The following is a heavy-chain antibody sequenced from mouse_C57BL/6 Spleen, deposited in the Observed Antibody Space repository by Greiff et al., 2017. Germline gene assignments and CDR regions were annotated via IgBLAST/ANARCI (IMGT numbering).Heavy chain of an antibody. Sequence: QVHVKQPGAELVKPGASVKMSCKASGYTFTSYWITWVKQRPGQGLEWIGDIYPGSGSTNYNEKFKSKATLTVDTSSSTAYMQLSSLTSEDSAVYYCARGFKFITTVVGYFDVWGTGTTVTVSS. J-gene: IGHJ1*03. V-gene: IGHV1-55*01. D-gene: IGHD1-1*01. CDR2: IYPGSGST. CDR3: ARGFKFITTVVGYFDV. CDR1: GYTFTSYW.